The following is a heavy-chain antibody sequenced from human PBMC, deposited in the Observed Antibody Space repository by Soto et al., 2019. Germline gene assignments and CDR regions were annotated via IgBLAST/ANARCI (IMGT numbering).Heavy chain of an antibody. V-gene: IGHV1-69*12. CDR3: ARDYTGLDY. CDR1: GGAFTSYS. CDR2: IIPMAGTT. J-gene: IGHJ4*02. Sequence: QVHLVQSGAEVKKPGSSVKVSCKASGGAFTSYSFHWVRQAPGQGLEWMGGIIPMAGTTNYALKFQGRVTMTADVPTNTAYIELSSLRSEDTAIYYCARDYTGLDYWGQGTLVTVSP. D-gene: IGHD1-1*01.